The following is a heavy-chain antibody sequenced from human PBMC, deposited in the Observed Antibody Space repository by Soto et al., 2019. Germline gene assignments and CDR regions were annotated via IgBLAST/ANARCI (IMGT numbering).Heavy chain of an antibody. CDR2: IFSNDEK. D-gene: IGHD3-10*01. J-gene: IGHJ4*02. CDR3: ARYTERTIVRGGDYFDY. V-gene: IGHV2-26*01. CDR1: GFSLSNARMG. Sequence: QVTLKESGPVLVKPTETLTLTCTVSGFSLSNARMGVSWIRQPPGKALEWLAHIFSNDEKSYSTSLKSRITMTTDASKSRVVLTMPNMDPADTATYYCARYTERTIVRGGDYFDYWGRGTLVTVSS.